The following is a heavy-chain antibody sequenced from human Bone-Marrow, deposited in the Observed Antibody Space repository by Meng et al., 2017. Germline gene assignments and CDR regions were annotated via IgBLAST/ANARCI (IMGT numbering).Heavy chain of an antibody. J-gene: IGHJ6*02. CDR1: GGSISSMSYY. CDR3: ARDRQIAVAGTTNSYYGMDV. CDR2: IYRSGST. V-gene: IGHV4-39*07. Sequence: SETLSLTCTVFGGSISSMSYYWGWIRQPPGKGLEWIGEIYRSGSTNYNPSLESRVTISVDKSKNQFSLKLSSGTAADTAVYYCARDRQIAVAGTTNSYYGMDVWGQGTTVTVSS. D-gene: IGHD6-19*01.